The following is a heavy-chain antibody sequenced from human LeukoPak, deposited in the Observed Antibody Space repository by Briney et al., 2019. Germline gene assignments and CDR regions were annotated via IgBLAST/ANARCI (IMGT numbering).Heavy chain of an antibody. CDR2: ISYDGSNK. V-gene: IGHV3-30*18. D-gene: IGHD2-15*01. J-gene: IGHJ4*02. CDR1: GFTFSSYG. Sequence: GGSLRLSCAASGFTFSSYGMHWVSQAPGKGLEWVAVISYDGSNKYYADSVKGRFTISRDNSKNTLYLQMNSLRAEDTAVYYCAKDDAQAYCSGGSCYKAILDYWGQGTLVTVSS. CDR3: AKDDAQAYCSGGSCYKAILDY.